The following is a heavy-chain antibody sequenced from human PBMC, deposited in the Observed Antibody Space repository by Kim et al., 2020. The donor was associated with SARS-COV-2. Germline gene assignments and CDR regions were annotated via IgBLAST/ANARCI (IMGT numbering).Heavy chain of an antibody. V-gene: IGHV4-31*02. CDR3: ATRGAPVTTTAGAFDI. D-gene: IGHD4-17*01. Sequence: SLKSRVTISVDTSKNQFSLKLSSVTAADTAVYYCATRGAPVTTTAGAFDIWGQGTMVTVSS. J-gene: IGHJ3*02.